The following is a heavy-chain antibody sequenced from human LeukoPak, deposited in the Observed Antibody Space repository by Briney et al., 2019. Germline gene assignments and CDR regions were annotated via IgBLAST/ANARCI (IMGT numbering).Heavy chain of an antibody. CDR2: INHSGST. CDR1: GGSFSGYY. V-gene: IGHV4-34*01. J-gene: IGHJ4*02. CDR3: ARGLAVAGDFDY. D-gene: IGHD6-19*01. Sequence: SGTLSLTCAVYGGSFSGYYWSWIRQPPGKGLEWIGEINHSGSTNYNPSLKSRVTISVDTSKNQFSLKLSSVTAADTAVYYCARGLAVAGDFDYWGQGTLVTVSS.